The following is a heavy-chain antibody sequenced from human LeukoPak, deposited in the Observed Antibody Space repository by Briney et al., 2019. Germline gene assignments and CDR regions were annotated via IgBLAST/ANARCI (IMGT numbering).Heavy chain of an antibody. V-gene: IGHV1-2*02. CDR2: INPNSGGT. CDR1: GYTFTGYY. D-gene: IGHD3-10*01. CDR3: ARDWVGDGSGRRRGVDSDDAFDI. J-gene: IGHJ3*02. Sequence: ASVKVSCKASGYTFTGYYMHWVRQAPGQGLEWMGWINPNSGGTNYAQKFQGRVTMTRDTSISTAYMELSRLRSDDTAVYYCARDWVGDGSGRRRGVDSDDAFDIWGQGTMVTVSS.